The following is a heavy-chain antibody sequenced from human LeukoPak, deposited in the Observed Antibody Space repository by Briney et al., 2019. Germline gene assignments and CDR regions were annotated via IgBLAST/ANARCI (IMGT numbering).Heavy chain of an antibody. D-gene: IGHD5-24*01. CDR2: VYYSGST. CDR1: GGSISSSSYY. CDR3: ARHDSRRERWLHPSVEYYFDY. J-gene: IGHJ4*02. V-gene: IGHV4-39*01. Sequence: SETLSLTCTVSGGSISSSSYYWGWIRQPPGKGLEWTGSVYYSGSTYYNPSLKSRVTISVDTSKNQFSLKLSSVTAADMAVYYCARHDSRRERWLHPSVEYYFDYWGQGTLVTVSS.